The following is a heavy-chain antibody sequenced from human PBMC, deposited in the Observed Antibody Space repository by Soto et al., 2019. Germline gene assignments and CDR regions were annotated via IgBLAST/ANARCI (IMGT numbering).Heavy chain of an antibody. CDR3: ARQRSVVVTPWWVDP. Sequence: QVQLLESGPGLVKPSETLSLTCTVSGGSISSYYWSWIRQPPGKGLEWIGYIYHSGSANYNPSLKSRVTILLDPSKNQLPLALSSVTAADTAVYYCARQRSVVVTPWWVDPWGQGTLVTVSS. CDR1: GGSISSYY. CDR2: IYHSGSA. V-gene: IGHV4-59*08. J-gene: IGHJ5*02. D-gene: IGHD2-15*01.